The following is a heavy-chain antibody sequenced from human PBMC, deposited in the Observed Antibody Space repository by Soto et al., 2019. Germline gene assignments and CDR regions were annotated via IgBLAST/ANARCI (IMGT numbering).Heavy chain of an antibody. CDR2: IYYSGST. Sequence: SETLSLTCTVSGGSVSSGSYYWTWIRQPPGKGLEWIGYIYYSGSTNYNPSLKSRVTISLDTSNNQFSLRLSSVTAADTAVYYCARTFYSTTSCQAHGMDVWGQGTTVTVSS. CDR1: GGSVSSGSYY. J-gene: IGHJ6*02. D-gene: IGHD2-2*01. V-gene: IGHV4-61*01. CDR3: ARTFYSTTSCQAHGMDV.